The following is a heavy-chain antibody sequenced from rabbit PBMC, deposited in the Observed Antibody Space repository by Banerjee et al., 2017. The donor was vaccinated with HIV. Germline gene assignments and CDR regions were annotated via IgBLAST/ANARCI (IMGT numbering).Heavy chain of an antibody. CDR1: GFSFSNKYV. J-gene: IGHJ4*01. CDR3: ATSVLVGVRL. Sequence: QEQLEESGGDLVKPEGSLTLTCTASGFSFSNKYVMCWVRQAPGKGLEWIACINTSSGVTVYATWAKGRFTISKTSWTTVTLQMTSLTAADTATYFCATSVLVGVRLWGSGTLVTVS. D-gene: IGHD4-1*01. V-gene: IGHV1S45*01. CDR2: INTSSGVT.